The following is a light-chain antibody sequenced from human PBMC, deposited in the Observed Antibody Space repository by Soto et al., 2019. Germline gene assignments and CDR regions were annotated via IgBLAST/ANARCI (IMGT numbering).Light chain of an antibody. CDR3: QQYGSSLYT. J-gene: IGKJ2*01. CDR2: AAS. V-gene: IGKV3-20*01. Sequence: EIVLTQSPGTLSLSPGERATLSCRASQSVTTAYLAWYQQKPGQAPRLLIYAASSRATGIPDRFSGSGSGTDFTLTINRLEPEDFAVYCCQQYGSSLYTFGQGTKVDIK. CDR1: QSVTTAY.